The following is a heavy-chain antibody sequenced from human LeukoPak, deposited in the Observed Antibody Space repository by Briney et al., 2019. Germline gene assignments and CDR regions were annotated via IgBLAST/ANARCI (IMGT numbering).Heavy chain of an antibody. CDR3: ARVFTFGGGVVLDGFDI. V-gene: IGHV4-34*01. CDR2: IYQSGSS. J-gene: IGHJ3*02. CDR1: GGSFSANY. Sequence: SETLSLTCTVYGGSFSANYWSWIRQPPGKRLEWIGEIYQSGSSNYNPSLKSRVTISVDTSKSQFSLKLNSVTVADMAVYYCARVFTFGGGVVLDGFDIWGQGTAVTVSA. D-gene: IGHD3-16*02.